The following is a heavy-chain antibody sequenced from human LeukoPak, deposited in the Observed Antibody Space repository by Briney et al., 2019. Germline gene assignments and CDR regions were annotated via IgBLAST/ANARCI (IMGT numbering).Heavy chain of an antibody. Sequence: PGGSLRLSCAASGFTFSSYAMSWVRQAPGKGLEWVSAISGSGGSTYYADSVKGRFTISRDNSKNTLYLQMNSLRAEDTAVYYCAKGSRITMIVVEIPDDAFDIWGQGTMVTVSS. V-gene: IGHV3-23*01. CDR3: AKGSRITMIVVEIPDDAFDI. D-gene: IGHD3-22*01. CDR1: GFTFSSYA. J-gene: IGHJ3*02. CDR2: ISGSGGST.